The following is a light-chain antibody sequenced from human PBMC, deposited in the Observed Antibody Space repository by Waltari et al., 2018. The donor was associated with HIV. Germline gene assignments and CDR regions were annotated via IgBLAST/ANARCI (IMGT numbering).Light chain of an antibody. J-gene: IGKJ1*01. CDR2: WAS. CDR1: QTVLSDSTHKNY. CDR3: QQYYNTPWT. V-gene: IGKV4-1*01. Sequence: DIILTQSPDTLAVSLGDRATIHCRSSQTVLSDSTHKNYLYWYQQNPGQPPKLLLYWASARESGVPARFSGSGSATDFTLTITDFQAEDAAIYFCQQYYNTPWTFGQGTRADIK.